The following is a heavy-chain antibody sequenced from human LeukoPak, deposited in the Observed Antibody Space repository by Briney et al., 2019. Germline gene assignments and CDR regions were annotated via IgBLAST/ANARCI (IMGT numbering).Heavy chain of an antibody. V-gene: IGHV3-30*02. CDR3: AKEVWRDGYNGVDS. J-gene: IGHJ4*02. CDR2: IWYDGTNQ. Sequence: GGSLRLSCAASGFTFSRYGMHWVRQAPGKGLEWVALIWYDGTNQYYADSVKGRFTISRDNSRSILYLQMNTLRAEHWDLYYCAKEVWRDGYNGVDSWGQGTQVTVSS. CDR1: GFTFSRYG. D-gene: IGHD5-24*01.